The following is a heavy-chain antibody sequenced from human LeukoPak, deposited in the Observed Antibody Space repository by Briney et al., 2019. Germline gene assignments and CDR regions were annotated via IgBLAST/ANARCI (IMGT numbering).Heavy chain of an antibody. V-gene: IGHV4-59*08. CDR1: GGSVSSYY. Sequence: PSETLTLTCTVSGGSVSSYYWSWIRQPPGKGLEWIAYIYYSGSTKYNPSLKSRVTISLDRSKNQFSLKLRSVTAADTAVYYCARLQVHCGGDCYTRWFDPWGQGTLVTASS. J-gene: IGHJ5*02. CDR2: IYYSGST. CDR3: ARLQVHCGGDCYTRWFDP. D-gene: IGHD2-21*02.